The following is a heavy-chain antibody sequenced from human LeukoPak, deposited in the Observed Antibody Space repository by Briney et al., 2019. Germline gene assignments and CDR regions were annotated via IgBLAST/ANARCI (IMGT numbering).Heavy chain of an antibody. CDR3: AGKPYGSGTYYNNWFDP. CDR1: GFTLNTHG. CDR2: ISNDGGNR. D-gene: IGHD3-10*01. Sequence: PGRSLRLSCAGSGFTLNTHGMHWVRQPPGKGLEWVAVISNDGGNRFYADSVKGRFTISRDNSENTVYLQMDSLRPEDTAVYYCAGKPYGSGTYYNNWFDPWGQGTLVTVSS. V-gene: IGHV3-30*03. J-gene: IGHJ5*02.